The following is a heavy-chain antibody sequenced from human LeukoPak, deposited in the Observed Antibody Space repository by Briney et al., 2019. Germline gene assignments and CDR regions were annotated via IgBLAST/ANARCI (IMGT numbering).Heavy chain of an antibody. CDR2: ISADAVDT. V-gene: IGHV3-23*01. CDR3: AKGPRGYYSNWFDP. J-gene: IGHJ5*02. D-gene: IGHD3-22*01. Sequence: GGSQRLSCVASGFTFSNHAMTWVRQAPGKGLEWVSAISADAVDTFYAPSVKGRFTISRDNSKNTMYLQINSLRAEDTAIYYCAKGPRGYYSNWFDPWGQGTLVTVSS. CDR1: GFTFSNHA.